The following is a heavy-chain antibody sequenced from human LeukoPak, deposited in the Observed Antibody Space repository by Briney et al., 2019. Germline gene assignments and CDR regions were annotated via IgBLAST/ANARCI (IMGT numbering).Heavy chain of an antibody. D-gene: IGHD1-26*01. CDR3: TRVNLRGSQYNWFDP. V-gene: IGHV1-69*08. J-gene: IGHJ5*02. CDR1: GGTFRSHI. CDR2: ITPIINSA. Sequence: SVKVSCKTSGGTFRSHIFSWVRQAPGQGLEWMGRITPIINSAKYAQKFRDRLTITVDTSTGTAYMELSSLTSEDTALYYCTRVNLRGSQYNWFDPWGQGTLVTVSS.